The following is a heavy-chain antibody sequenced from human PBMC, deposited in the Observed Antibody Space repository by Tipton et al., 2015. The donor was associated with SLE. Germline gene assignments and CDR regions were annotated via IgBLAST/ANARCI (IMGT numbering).Heavy chain of an antibody. D-gene: IGHD6-6*01. J-gene: IGHJ6*03. CDR2: IYTSGST. Sequence: TLSLTCTVSGGSISSGSYYWSWIRQPAGKGLGWIGRIYTSGSTNYNPSLKSRVTISVDTSKNQFSLKLSSVTAADTAVYYCARELAEYSSSSGLSDYYYYYMDVWGKRTTVTVSS. CDR3: ARELAEYSSSSGLSDYYYYYMDV. V-gene: IGHV4-61*02. CDR1: GGSISSGSYY.